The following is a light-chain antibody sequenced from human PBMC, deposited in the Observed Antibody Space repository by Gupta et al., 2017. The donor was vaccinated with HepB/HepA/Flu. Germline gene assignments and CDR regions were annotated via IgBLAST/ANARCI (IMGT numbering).Light chain of an antibody. Sequence: DIAMTQSTDSLSVSLGERAPINCKSSQSVLYSSNNQRYLAWYQQKPGQPPKLLIYWASTRESGVPDRFSGSGSGTDFTLTISSLQAEDVAVYYCQQYYSTPWTFGQGTKVEIK. V-gene: IGKV4-1*01. CDR2: WAS. J-gene: IGKJ1*01. CDR1: QSVLYSSNNQRY. CDR3: QQYYSTPWT.